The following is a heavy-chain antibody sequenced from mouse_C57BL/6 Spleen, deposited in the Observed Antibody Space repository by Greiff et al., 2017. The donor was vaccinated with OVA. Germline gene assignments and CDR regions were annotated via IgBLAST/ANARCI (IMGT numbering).Heavy chain of an antibody. V-gene: IGHV1-50*01. CDR2: IDPSDSYT. Sequence: VQLQQSGAELVKPGASVKLSCKASGYTFTSYWMQWVKQRPGQGLEWIGEIDPSDSYTNSNQKFKGKATLTVDTSSSTAYMQLSSLTSEDSAVYYCARSGGTYAMDYWGQGTSVTVSS. J-gene: IGHJ4*01. CDR1: GYTFTSYW. CDR3: ARSGGTYAMDY. D-gene: IGHD2-14*01.